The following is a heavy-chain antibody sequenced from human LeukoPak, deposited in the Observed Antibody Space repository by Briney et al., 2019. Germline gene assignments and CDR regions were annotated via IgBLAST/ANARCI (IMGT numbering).Heavy chain of an antibody. CDR2: MNPNSGNT. D-gene: IGHD3-22*01. V-gene: IGHV1-8*03. CDR1: GYTFTSYD. CDR3: ARVRYYDSSGYYTGVDYFDY. J-gene: IGHJ4*02. Sequence: GASVKVSCKASGYTFTSYDINWVRQATGQGLEWMGWMNPNSGNTGYAQKFQGRVTITRNTSISTAYMELSSLRSEDTAVYYCARVRYYDSSGYYTGVDYFDYWGQGTLVTVSS.